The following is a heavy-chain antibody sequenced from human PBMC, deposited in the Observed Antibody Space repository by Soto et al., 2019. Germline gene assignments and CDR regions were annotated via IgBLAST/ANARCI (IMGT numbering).Heavy chain of an antibody. D-gene: IGHD6-19*01. CDR2: ISYDGSNK. V-gene: IGHV3-30*18. CDR1: GFTFSSYG. Sequence: ESGGGVVQPGRSLRLSCAASGFTFSSYGMHWVRQAPGKGLEWVAVISYDGSNKYYADSVKGRFTISRDNSKNTLYLQMNSLRAEDTAVYYCAKDYQWLVYYYGMDVWGQGTTVTVSS. J-gene: IGHJ6*02. CDR3: AKDYQWLVYYYGMDV.